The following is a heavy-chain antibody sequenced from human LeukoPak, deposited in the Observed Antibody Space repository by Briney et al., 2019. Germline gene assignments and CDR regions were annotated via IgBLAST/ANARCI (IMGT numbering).Heavy chain of an antibody. CDR3: ARVVSDAFDI. CDR1: GGTFSSYA. J-gene: IGHJ3*02. V-gene: IGHV1-18*01. Sequence: ASVKVSCKASGGTFSSYAISWVRQAPGQGLEWMGWISAYNGNTNYAQKLQGRVTMTTDTSTSTAYMELRSLRSDDTAVYYCARVVSDAFDIWGQGTMVTVSS. CDR2: ISAYNGNT.